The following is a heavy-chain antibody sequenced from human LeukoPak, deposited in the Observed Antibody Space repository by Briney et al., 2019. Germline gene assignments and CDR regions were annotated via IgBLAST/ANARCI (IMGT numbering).Heavy chain of an antibody. Sequence: ASVKVSCKASGYTFTSYDINWVRQATGQGLEWMGWMNPNSGNTGYAQKFQGRVTMTRNTSISTAYMELSSLRSEDTAVYYCARGFPREVKTRIPVYDYWGQGTLVTVSS. D-gene: IGHD5/OR15-5a*01. J-gene: IGHJ4*02. CDR3: ARGFPREVKTRIPVYDY. V-gene: IGHV1-8*01. CDR1: GYTFTSYD. CDR2: MNPNSGNT.